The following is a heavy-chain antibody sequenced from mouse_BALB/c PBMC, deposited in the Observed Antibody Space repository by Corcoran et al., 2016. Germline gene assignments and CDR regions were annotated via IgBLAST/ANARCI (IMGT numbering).Heavy chain of an antibody. CDR3: ASYYGSSYDAMDY. D-gene: IGHD1-1*01. CDR1: GYTFTSYV. CDR2: INPYNDGT. Sequence: EVQLQQSGPELVKPGASVKMSCKASGYTFTSYVMHWVKQKPGQGLEWIGYINPYNDGTKYNEKFKGKATLTSDKSSSTAYMELSSLTSEDSAVYYCASYYGSSYDAMDYWGQGTSVTVSS. J-gene: IGHJ4*01. V-gene: IGHV1S136*01.